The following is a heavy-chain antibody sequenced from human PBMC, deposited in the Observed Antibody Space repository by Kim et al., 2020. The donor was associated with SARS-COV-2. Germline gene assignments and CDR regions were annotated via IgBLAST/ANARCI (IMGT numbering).Heavy chain of an antibody. V-gene: IGHV3-30*18. D-gene: IGHD1-1*01. CDR3: AKPAPGLYPRPIDS. CDR1: GFPLRNFD. Sequence: GESLKISCTAYGFPLRNFDMRWVRHIPGKGLEWVAIISYDDSQTHYPDSVKGRFTISRDTSRNTIFLQMNDLRPDDTAVYYCAKPAPGLYPRPIDSWG. J-gene: IGHJ5*01. CDR2: ISYDDSQT.